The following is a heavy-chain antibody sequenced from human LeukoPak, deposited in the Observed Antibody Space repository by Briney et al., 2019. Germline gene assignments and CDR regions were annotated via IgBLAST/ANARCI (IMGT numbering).Heavy chain of an antibody. CDR2: ISAYNGNT. V-gene: IGHV1-18*01. D-gene: IGHD5-12*01. CDR3: ARPQVGQGGSGYLYYYYYMDV. Sequence: ASVKVSCKASGYTFTNYGISWVRQAPGQGLEWMGWISAYNGNTNYAQKLQGRVTMTTDTSTSTAYMELRSLRSDDTAVYYCARPQVGQGGSGYLYYYYYMDVWGKGTTVTVSS. J-gene: IGHJ6*03. CDR1: GYTFTNYG.